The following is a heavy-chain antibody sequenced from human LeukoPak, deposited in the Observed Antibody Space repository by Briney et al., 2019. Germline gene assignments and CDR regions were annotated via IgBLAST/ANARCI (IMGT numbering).Heavy chain of an antibody. CDR2: IYYSGST. J-gene: IGHJ2*01. Sequence: SETLSLTCTVSGGSISSSSYYWGWIRQPPGKGLEWIGSIYYSGSTYYNPSLKSRVTISVDTSKNQFSLKLSSVTAADTAVYYCARVRNHWVVNRGWYFDLWGRGTLVTVSS. CDR1: GGSISSSSYY. CDR3: ARVRNHWVVNRGWYFDL. V-gene: IGHV4-39*07. D-gene: IGHD2-21*01.